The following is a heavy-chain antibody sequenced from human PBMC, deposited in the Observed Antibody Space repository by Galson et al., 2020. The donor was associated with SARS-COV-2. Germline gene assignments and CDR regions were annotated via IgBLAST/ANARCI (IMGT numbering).Heavy chain of an antibody. CDR3: AKSGSSALYAPPLYFDS. D-gene: IGHD2-2*01. CDR2: IYSGGTT. J-gene: IGHJ4*02. CDR1: GFTFNSYP. V-gene: IGHV3-23*03. Sequence: GGSLRLSCAASGFTFNSYPMSWVRQAPGRGLEWVSVIYSGGTTYYSDSVKGRFTISRDNSKNILYLQMNSLRAGDSAVYYCAKSGSSALYAPPLYFDSWGQGTLVTVSS.